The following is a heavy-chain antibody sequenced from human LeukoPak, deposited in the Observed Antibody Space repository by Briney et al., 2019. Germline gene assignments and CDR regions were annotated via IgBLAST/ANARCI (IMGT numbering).Heavy chain of an antibody. CDR2: ISWNSGSI. Sequence: GGSLRLSCAASGFTFDDYAMHWVRQAPGKGLEGVSGISWNSGSIGYADSVKGRFTISRDNAKNSLYLQMNSLRAEDTALYYCAKDLYLYYDILTGYQIDYWGQGTLVTVSS. V-gene: IGHV3-9*01. J-gene: IGHJ4*02. CDR3: AKDLYLYYDILTGYQIDY. CDR1: GFTFDDYA. D-gene: IGHD3-9*01.